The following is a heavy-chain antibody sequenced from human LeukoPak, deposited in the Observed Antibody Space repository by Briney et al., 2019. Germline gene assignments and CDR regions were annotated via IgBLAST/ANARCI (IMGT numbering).Heavy chain of an antibody. V-gene: IGHV1-46*01. CDR2: INPSGGTT. J-gene: IGHJ5*02. Sequence: ASVKVSCKASGYTFTSYYMHWVRQAPGQGLEWMGIINPSGGTTTYAQKFQGRVTMTRDTSTSTVYMELSSVRSEDTAVYYCARDRCSSTSCYVEGPSDSYNWIDPWGQGTLVTVSS. CDR3: ARDRCSSTSCYVEGPSDSYNWIDP. D-gene: IGHD2-2*01. CDR1: GYTFTSYY.